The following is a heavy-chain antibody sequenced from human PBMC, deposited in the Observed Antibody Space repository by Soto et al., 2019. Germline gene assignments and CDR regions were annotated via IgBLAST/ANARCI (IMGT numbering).Heavy chain of an antibody. Sequence: SETLSLTCTVSGGSIYNYYWSWIRQPPGKGLEWIGEINHSGSTNYNPSLKSRVTISVDTSKNQFSLKLSSVTAADTAVYYCARGEGYCSGGSCYYYYYYMDVWGKGTTVTVS. V-gene: IGHV4-59*12. CDR2: INHSGST. CDR1: GGSIYNYY. J-gene: IGHJ6*03. D-gene: IGHD2-15*01. CDR3: ARGEGYCSGGSCYYYYYYMDV.